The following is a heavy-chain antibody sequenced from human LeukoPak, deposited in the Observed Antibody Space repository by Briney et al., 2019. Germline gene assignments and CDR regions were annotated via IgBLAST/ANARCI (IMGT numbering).Heavy chain of an antibody. CDR1: GGSISGSSSFY. V-gene: IGHV4-59*12. CDR2: IHYSGSA. Sequence: SETLSLTCTIPGGSISGSSSFYWTWMRQPPGKGLEWIGYIHYSGSATYNPSLKSRVTMSVDTSRNQFSLKLSSVTAADTAVYYCARERGGRDGYNSPDYWGQGTLVTVSS. CDR3: ARERGGRDGYNSPDY. J-gene: IGHJ4*02. D-gene: IGHD5-24*01.